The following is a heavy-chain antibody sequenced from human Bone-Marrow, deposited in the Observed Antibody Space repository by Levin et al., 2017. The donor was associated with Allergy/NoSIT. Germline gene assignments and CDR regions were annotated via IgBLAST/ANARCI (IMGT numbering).Heavy chain of an antibody. CDR2: INHSGST. CDR3: AREGPEYCSGGSCYSGWFDP. CDR1: GGSFSGYY. V-gene: IGHV4-34*01. Sequence: SETLSLTCAVYGGSFSGYYWSWIRQPPGKGLEWIGEINHSGSTNYNPPLKSRVTISVDTSKNQFSLKLSSVTAADTAVYYCAREGPEYCSGGSCYSGWFDPWGQGTLVTVSS. D-gene: IGHD2-15*01. J-gene: IGHJ5*02.